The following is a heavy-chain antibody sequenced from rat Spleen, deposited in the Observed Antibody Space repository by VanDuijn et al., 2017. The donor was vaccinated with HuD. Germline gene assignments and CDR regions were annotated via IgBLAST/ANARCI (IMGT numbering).Heavy chain of an antibody. J-gene: IGHJ3*01. V-gene: IGHV2-32*01. CDR1: GFTLTRYH. D-gene: IGHD1-2*01. CDR2: VWSDGDT. Sequence: QVQLKESGPGLVQPSQTLSLTCTVSGFTLTRYHVHWVRQPPGKGLEWMGVVWSDGDTSYNSSLTSRLSISRDTSKGQVFLSMSSLQTEDTATYYCARAGSAAISLGNWFAYWGQGTLVTVSS. CDR3: ARAGSAAISLGNWFAY.